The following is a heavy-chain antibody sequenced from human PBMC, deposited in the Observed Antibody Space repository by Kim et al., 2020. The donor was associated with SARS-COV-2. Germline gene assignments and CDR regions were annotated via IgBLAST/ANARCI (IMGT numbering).Heavy chain of an antibody. CDR1: GYSFTSYW. J-gene: IGHJ6*02. CDR3: ARQDYGSGSYYNEGYYYYGMDV. V-gene: IGHV5-10-1*01. D-gene: IGHD3-10*01. CDR2: IDPSDSYT. Sequence: GESLKISCKGSGYSFTSYWISWVRQMPGKGLEWMGRIDPSDSYTNYSPSFQGHVTISADKSISTAYLQWSSLKASDTARYYCARQDYGSGSYYNEGYYYYGMDVWGQGTTVTVSS.